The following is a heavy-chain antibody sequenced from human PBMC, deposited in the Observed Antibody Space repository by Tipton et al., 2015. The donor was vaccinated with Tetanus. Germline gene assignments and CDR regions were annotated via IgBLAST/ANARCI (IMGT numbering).Heavy chain of an antibody. D-gene: IGHD1-14*01. Sequence: QLVQSGPEVKKPGASVKVSCKASGYTFIRYAMHWVRQAPGQRPEWMGWINTGNGHTKYSQKLQGRVTITADESTNTAFMELSSLRSEDTAVYYCARAPNRISRAYDYWGQGTQITVSS. CDR1: GYTFIRYA. J-gene: IGHJ4*02. CDR3: ARAPNRISRAYDY. CDR2: INTGNGHT. V-gene: IGHV1-3*04.